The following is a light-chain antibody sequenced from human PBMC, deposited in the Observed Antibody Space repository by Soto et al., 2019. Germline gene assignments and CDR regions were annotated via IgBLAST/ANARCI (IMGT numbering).Light chain of an antibody. V-gene: IGKV1-39*01. Sequence: DVQLTQSPSLLSASVGDRVTITCRASPSIGGYLNWYQHKPGKAPKLLIFSADTLENGVPSRFSGSGFNKEFSLTCSSLQPEDFATYYCQQNYGVPYTFGQGTRVEIK. CDR2: SAD. CDR3: QQNYGVPYT. J-gene: IGKJ2*01. CDR1: PSIGGY.